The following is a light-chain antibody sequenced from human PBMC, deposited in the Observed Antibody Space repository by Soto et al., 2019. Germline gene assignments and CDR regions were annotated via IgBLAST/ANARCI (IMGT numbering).Light chain of an antibody. Sequence: DIQVTQSPSSVSASVGDRVTITRRASQVINNWLAWYQQKPGKAPEVLISGASSLQSGVPSRFSGSGSGTDFTLTINSLQPEDFATYYCQQTNIFPWTFGQGTKVEIK. CDR3: QQTNIFPWT. V-gene: IGKV1-12*02. CDR2: GAS. CDR1: QVINNW. J-gene: IGKJ1*01.